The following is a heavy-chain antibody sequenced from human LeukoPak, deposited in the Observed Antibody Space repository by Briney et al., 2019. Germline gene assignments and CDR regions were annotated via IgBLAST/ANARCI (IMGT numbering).Heavy chain of an antibody. CDR1: GFTFNNYA. CDR3: AKSRDGYNYPVYSDF. D-gene: IGHD5-24*01. V-gene: IGHV3-23*01. CDR2: VSGSGDST. Sequence: GGSLRLSCAASGFTFNNYAMSWVRQAPGKGLEWVSGVSGSGDSTYYADSVKGRFTISRDNFQNTLYLQVNSLRAEDTAVYYCAKSRDGYNYPVYSDFGGQGTLVSVSS. J-gene: IGHJ4*02.